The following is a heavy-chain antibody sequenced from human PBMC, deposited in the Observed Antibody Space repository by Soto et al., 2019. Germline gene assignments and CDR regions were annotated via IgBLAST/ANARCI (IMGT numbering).Heavy chain of an antibody. V-gene: IGHV4-31*03. CDR3: AREPYHYDSSGYYDY. CDR2: IHYSGSN. Sequence: PXETLSLTCTVSGGSTTSGGYYWNWIRQPPGKGLERIAYIHYSGSNYHNPSLKSRVSISVDTSKNQFSLKLSSVTAADTAVYYCAREPYHYDSSGYYDYWGQGTLVTVSS. CDR1: GGSTTSGGYY. J-gene: IGHJ4*02. D-gene: IGHD3-22*01.